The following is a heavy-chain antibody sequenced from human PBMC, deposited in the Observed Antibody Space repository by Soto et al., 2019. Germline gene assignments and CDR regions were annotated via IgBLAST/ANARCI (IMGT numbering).Heavy chain of an antibody. V-gene: IGHV4-4*02. CDR1: GVSISSGDW. Sequence: SETLSLTCAVSGVSISSGDWWTWVRQTPQRGLEYIGEIFHDGTANYYPSFERRVAISVDTSKNQFSLKLTSVTAADTAIYFRARLVYDTRLNYMYFDFWGQGALVTVSS. J-gene: IGHJ4*02. CDR2: IFHDGTA. CDR3: ARLVYDTRLNYMYFDF. D-gene: IGHD3-10*01.